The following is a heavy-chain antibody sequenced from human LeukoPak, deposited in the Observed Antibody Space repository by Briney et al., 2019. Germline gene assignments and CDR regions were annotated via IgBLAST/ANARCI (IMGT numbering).Heavy chain of an antibody. V-gene: IGHV4-34*12. CDR2: IFSGRTT. CDR3: VRHDGRGGSTMGALDS. Sequence: PSETLSLTCAVYGGSFSGYYWSWIRQSPGKGLEWIGSIFSGRTTYHNPSLNDRVTIFVVTSKNQFSLQLNSVTAADTSVYYCVRHDGRGGSTMGALDSWGQGSLVTVSS. CDR1: GGSFSGYY. J-gene: IGHJ4*02. D-gene: IGHD5/OR15-5a*01.